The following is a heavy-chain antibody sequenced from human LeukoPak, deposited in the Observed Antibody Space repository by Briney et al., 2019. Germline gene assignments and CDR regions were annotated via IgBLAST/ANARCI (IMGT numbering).Heavy chain of an antibody. CDR3: ARVNPDSSGWSDSTSRRRDDY. D-gene: IGHD6-19*01. V-gene: IGHV4-34*01. CDR1: GGSFSGYY. J-gene: IGHJ4*02. CDR2: INHSGST. Sequence: PSETLSLTCAVYGGSFSGYYWSWIRKPPGKGLEWIGEINHSGSTNYNPSLKSRVTISVDTSKNQFSLKLSSVTAADTAVYYCARVNPDSSGWSDSTSRRRDDYWGQGTLVTVSS.